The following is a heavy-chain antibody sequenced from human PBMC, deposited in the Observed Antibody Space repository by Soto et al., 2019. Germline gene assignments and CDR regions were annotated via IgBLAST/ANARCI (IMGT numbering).Heavy chain of an antibody. V-gene: IGHV3-74*01. Sequence: EVQLVESGGGIVQPGGSLRLSCAASGFTFSSYWMHWVRQVPGKGLVWVSRINSDGSSTSYADSVKGRFTISRDNAKSTLYLQMHSLTPADTAVYYCARPRSDGSGTPFDYWGQGTLVTVSS. D-gene: IGHD3-22*01. CDR1: GFTFSSYW. J-gene: IGHJ4*02. CDR2: INSDGSST. CDR3: ARPRSDGSGTPFDY.